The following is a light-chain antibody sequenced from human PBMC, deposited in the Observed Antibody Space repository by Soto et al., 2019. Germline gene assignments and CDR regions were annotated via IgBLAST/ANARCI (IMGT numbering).Light chain of an antibody. CDR2: DAS. V-gene: IGKV1-39*01. J-gene: IGKJ1*01. CDR3: QQSYNTPLT. Sequence: IELTQSPSSLAASIGDRVTITCRASQTIGTYVNWYRQKSGAAPELLIYDASTLQSGVPSRFRGGASGTDFTLTISSLQLDDFATYYCQQSYNTPLTFGQGTKVDIK. CDR1: QTIGTY.